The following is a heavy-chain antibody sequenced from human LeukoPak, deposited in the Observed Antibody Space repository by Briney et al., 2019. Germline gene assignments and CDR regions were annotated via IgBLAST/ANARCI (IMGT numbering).Heavy chain of an antibody. Sequence: SQILSLTCAIAGHSVSSNCTTWNWIRQSPSRGLDWLGRTYYRSKWYKYYAVSVKGRITINPDTSKNQFSLQLNSVTPEDTAVYYCARGPSYFQHWGQGTLVTVSS. CDR1: GHSVSSNCTT. CDR2: TYYRSKWYK. CDR3: ARGPSYFQH. J-gene: IGHJ1*01. V-gene: IGHV6-1*01.